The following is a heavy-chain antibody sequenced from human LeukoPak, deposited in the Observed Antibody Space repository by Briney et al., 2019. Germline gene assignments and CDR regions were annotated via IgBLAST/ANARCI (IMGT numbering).Heavy chain of an antibody. J-gene: IGHJ4*02. CDR2: INSDGSTT. CDR1: GFTFSSYW. V-gene: IGHV3-74*01. D-gene: IGHD2-2*01. CDR3: ARFYCSSTSCLEDY. Sequence: GGSLRLSCAASGFTFSSYWMHWVRQAPGKGLVWVSRINSDGSTTSYADSVKGRFTISRDNAKNTLYLQMNSLRAEDTAVYYCARFYCSSTSCLEDYWGQGTLVTVPS.